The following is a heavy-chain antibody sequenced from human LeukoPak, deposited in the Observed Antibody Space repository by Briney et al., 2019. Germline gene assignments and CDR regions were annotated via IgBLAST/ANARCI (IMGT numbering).Heavy chain of an antibody. CDR3: AREKTGYSYGYNWFDP. CDR1: GFTVSSNY. Sequence: GGSLRLSCAASGFTVSSNYMSWVRRAPGKGLEWVSVIYSGGSTYYADSVKGRFTISRDNSKNTLYLQMNSLRAEDTAVYYCAREKTGYSYGYNWFDPWGQGTLVTVSS. D-gene: IGHD5-18*01. CDR2: IYSGGST. J-gene: IGHJ5*02. V-gene: IGHV3-66*02.